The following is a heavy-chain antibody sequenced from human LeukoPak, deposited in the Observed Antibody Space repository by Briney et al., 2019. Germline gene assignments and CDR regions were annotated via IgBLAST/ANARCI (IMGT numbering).Heavy chain of an antibody. D-gene: IGHD3-16*02. V-gene: IGHV3-30*02. Sequence: PGGSLRLSCAASGFTFSSYGMHWVRQAPSKGLEWVAFIRYDGSNKYYADSVKGRFTISRDNSKNTLYLQMNSLRAEDTAVYYCTKVASTGFIAYYFDYWGQGTLVTVSS. CDR1: GFTFSSYG. CDR3: TKVASTGFIAYYFDY. CDR2: IRYDGSNK. J-gene: IGHJ4*02.